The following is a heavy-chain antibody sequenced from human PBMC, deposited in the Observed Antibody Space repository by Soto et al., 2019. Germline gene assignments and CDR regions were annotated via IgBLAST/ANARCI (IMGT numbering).Heavy chain of an antibody. J-gene: IGHJ6*03. CDR3: ARDAERSQYGSGSYYNSPPLVHDYYYMDV. Sequence: GASVKVSCKASGYTFTGYYMHWVRQAPGQGLEWMGWINPNSGGTNYAQKFQGWDTMTRDTYISTAYKELSRQRSDDTAVYYCARDAERSQYGSGSYYNSPPLVHDYYYMDVWGKGTTVTVSS. V-gene: IGHV1-2*04. CDR2: INPNSGGT. CDR1: GYTFTGYY. D-gene: IGHD3-10*01.